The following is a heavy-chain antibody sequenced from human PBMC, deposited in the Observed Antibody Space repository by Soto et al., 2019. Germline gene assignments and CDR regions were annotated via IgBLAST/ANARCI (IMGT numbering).Heavy chain of an antibody. CDR1: GYSFTSYW. D-gene: IGHD5-12*01. CDR2: IYPGDSDT. J-gene: IGHJ4*02. V-gene: IGHV5-51*01. CDR3: AREADYSGYDQRNFDY. Sequence: PAESLKISCKVSGYSFTSYWIGWVRQMPGKGLEWMGIIYPGDSDTRYSPSFQGQVTISADKSISTAYLQWSSLKASDTAMYYCAREADYSGYDQRNFDYWGQGTLVTVSS.